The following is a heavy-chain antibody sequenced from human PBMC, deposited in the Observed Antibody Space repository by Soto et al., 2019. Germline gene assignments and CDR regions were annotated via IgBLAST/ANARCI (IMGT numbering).Heavy chain of an antibody. CDR1: GGTFGRNA. CDR2: IIPMFGTA. CDR3: AKDNHGMDV. J-gene: IGHJ6*02. V-gene: IGHV1-69*13. Sequence: SVKVSCKASGGTFGRNAINWVRQAPGQGLEWMGGIIPMFGTANHAQKFRDRIVITADESTNTAYLELNSLRYEDTAVYYCAKDNHGMDVWGQGTTVTVSS.